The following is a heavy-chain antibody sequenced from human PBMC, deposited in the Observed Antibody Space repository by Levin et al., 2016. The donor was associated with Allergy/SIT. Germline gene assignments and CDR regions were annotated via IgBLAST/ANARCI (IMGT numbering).Heavy chain of an antibody. D-gene: IGHD1-26*01. V-gene: IGHV4-59*12. CDR2: IYYSGST. J-gene: IGHJ4*02. CDR3: ARDGPSGSDSFDY. Sequence: SETLSLTCTVSGGSISSYYWSWIRQPPGKGLEWIGYIYYSGSTNYNPSLKSRVTISVDTSKSQFSLKLSSVTAADTAVYYCARDGPSGSDSFDYWGQGNQVTVSS. CDR1: GGSISSYY.